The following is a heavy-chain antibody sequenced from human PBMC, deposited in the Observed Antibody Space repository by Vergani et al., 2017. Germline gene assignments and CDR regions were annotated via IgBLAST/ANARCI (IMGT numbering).Heavy chain of an antibody. J-gene: IGHJ4*02. V-gene: IGHV3-13*01. CDR3: ARRDSSSPAFDY. CDR2: IGTAGDT. CDR1: GFTFSIYD. D-gene: IGHD6-6*01. Sequence: EVQLVESGGGLVQPGGSLRLSCAASGFTFSIYDMHWVRQATGKGLEWVSAIGTAGDTYYPGSVKGRFTISRENAKNSLYLQMNGLRAGDTAVYYCARRDSSSPAFDYWGQGTLVTVSS.